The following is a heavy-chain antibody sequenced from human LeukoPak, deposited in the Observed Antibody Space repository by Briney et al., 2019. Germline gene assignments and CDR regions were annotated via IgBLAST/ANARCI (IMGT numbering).Heavy chain of an antibody. CDR2: IYYSGST. CDR1: GGSISSYY. CDR3: ARFHCSSTSCYFDY. V-gene: IGHV4-59*01. D-gene: IGHD2-2*01. Sequence: PSETLSLTCTVSGGSISSYYWSWIRQPPGKGLEWIGYIYYSGSTNYNPSLKSRVTISVDTSKNQFSLKLSSVTAADTAVYYCARFHCSSTSCYFDYWGQGTLVTVSS. J-gene: IGHJ4*02.